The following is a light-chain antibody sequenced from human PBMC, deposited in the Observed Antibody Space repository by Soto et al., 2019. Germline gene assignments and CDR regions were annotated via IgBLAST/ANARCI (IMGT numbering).Light chain of an antibody. Sequence: DIQMTQSPSSLSASEGDRVTITCRTTQGINNYLAWYQQKPGKMPNLLIYGASTLQAGVPSRFSGSGSGTEFTLTISSLQPEDVATYYCQRYISAPFTFGPGTNVDIK. V-gene: IGKV1-27*01. CDR1: QGINNY. CDR2: GAS. J-gene: IGKJ3*01. CDR3: QRYISAPFT.